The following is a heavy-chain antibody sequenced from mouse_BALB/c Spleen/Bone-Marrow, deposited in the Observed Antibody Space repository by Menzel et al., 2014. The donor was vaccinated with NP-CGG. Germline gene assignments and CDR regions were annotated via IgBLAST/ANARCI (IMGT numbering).Heavy chain of an antibody. D-gene: IGHD1-1*01. V-gene: IGHV1-4*01. CDR2: IIPSSGYT. J-gene: IGHJ4*01. CDR1: GYTFTTYT. CDR3: AIRYYAMDY. Sequence: VQVVESGAELARPGASVKMSCKASGYTFTTYTIHWMKRRPGQGLEWIGYIIPSSGYTNYNQKFKDKATLTADKSSSTAYMQPSSLTPEDSAVYYCAIRYYAMDYWGQGTSVTVSS.